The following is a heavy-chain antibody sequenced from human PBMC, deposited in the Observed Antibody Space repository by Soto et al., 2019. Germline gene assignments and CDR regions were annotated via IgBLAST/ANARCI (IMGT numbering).Heavy chain of an antibody. CDR2: IYYDGSNE. CDR1: GFIFSEYG. CDR3: ARWWNDEEWVETMDV. Sequence: GGSLRLSCGASGFIFSEYGMHWVRQAPGKGLEWVAVIYYDGSNEHYSESVRGRFTISRDNSKNMLYLEMNSLRAEDTAIYYCARWWNDEEWVETMDVWGQGTTVTVSS. D-gene: IGHD1-1*01. J-gene: IGHJ6*01. V-gene: IGHV3-33*01.